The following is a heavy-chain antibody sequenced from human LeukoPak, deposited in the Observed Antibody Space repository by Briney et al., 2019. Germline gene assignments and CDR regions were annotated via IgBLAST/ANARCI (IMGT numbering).Heavy chain of an antibody. V-gene: IGHV1-2*02. J-gene: IGHJ4*02. CDR1: GYTFTGYY. D-gene: IGHD6-19*01. CDR2: INPNSGGT. Sequence: ASVKVSCKASGYTFTGYYMHWVRQAPGQGLEWMGWINPNSGGTNYAQKFQGRVTMTRDTSISTAYMELSRLRSDDTAVYYCARMGSGWYGTYDYWGQGTLVTVSS. CDR3: ARMGSGWYGTYDY.